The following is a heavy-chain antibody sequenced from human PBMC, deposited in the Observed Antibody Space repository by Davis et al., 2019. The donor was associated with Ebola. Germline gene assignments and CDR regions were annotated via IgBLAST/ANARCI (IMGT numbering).Heavy chain of an antibody. J-gene: IGHJ6*02. CDR1: GFTVSSNY. V-gene: IGHV3-53*01. D-gene: IGHD2/OR15-2a*01. Sequence: GESLKISCAVSGFTVSSNYMNWVRQAPGKGLEWVSVIYSGGSRYYTDSVKGRFTISRDTSKNMLYLQMNSLRAEDTAVYYCTRGAPYFMDVWGQGTTVTVSS. CDR3: TRGAPYFMDV. CDR2: IYSGGSR.